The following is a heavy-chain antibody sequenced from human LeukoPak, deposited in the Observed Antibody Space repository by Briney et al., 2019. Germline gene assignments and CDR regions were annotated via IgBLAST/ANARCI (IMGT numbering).Heavy chain of an antibody. Sequence: SVKVSCKXSGGTFSSYAISWVRQAPGQGLEWMGGIIPIFGTANYAQKFQGRVTITADESTSTAYMELSSLRSEDTAVYYCARVLPSDVTVTTHWGQGTLVTVSS. V-gene: IGHV1-69*13. CDR2: IIPIFGTA. CDR3: ARVLPSDVTVTTH. D-gene: IGHD4-17*01. J-gene: IGHJ4*02. CDR1: GGTFSSYA.